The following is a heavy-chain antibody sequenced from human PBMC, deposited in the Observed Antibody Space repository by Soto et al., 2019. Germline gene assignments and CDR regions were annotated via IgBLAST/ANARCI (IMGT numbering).Heavy chain of an antibody. J-gene: IGHJ3*02. D-gene: IGHD2-2*01. CDR3: ARVNQLAPKRNAFDI. CDR2: THYSGST. Sequence: PSETLSLTCTVSDASISSYFWTWVRQPPGKGLEWIGYTHYSGSTNYNPSLKSRVTISVDTSKSQFSLNLNSVTAADTAVYYCARVNQLAPKRNAFDIWGQGTTVTVSS. CDR1: DASISSYF. V-gene: IGHV4-59*01.